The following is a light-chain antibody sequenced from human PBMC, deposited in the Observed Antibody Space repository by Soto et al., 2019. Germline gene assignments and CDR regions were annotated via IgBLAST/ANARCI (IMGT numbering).Light chain of an antibody. CDR2: AVS. CDR1: QNISNF. Sequence: DIQMTQSPLSLSASLGDRVTITCRASQNISNFLNWYQQKPGKAPSLLMYAVSSLQGGVPPRFSGSASGTNFSLTIAGLQREDFATYHCQQSYRTPYTFGQGTKLEIK. CDR3: QQSYRTPYT. V-gene: IGKV1-39*01. J-gene: IGKJ2*01.